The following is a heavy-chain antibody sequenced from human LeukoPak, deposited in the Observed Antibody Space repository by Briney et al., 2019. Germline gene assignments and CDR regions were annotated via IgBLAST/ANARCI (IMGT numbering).Heavy chain of an antibody. CDR3: ATGYCSSTSCAEFDY. CDR2: IYTSGST. D-gene: IGHD2-2*03. CDR1: GGSISSYY. J-gene: IGHJ4*02. V-gene: IGHV4-4*07. Sequence: SETLSLTCTVSGGSISSYYWSWIRQPAGKGLEWIGRIYTSGSTNYNPSLKSRVTMSVDTPKNQFSLKLSSVTAAGTAVYYCATGYCSSTSCAEFDYWGQGTLVTVSS.